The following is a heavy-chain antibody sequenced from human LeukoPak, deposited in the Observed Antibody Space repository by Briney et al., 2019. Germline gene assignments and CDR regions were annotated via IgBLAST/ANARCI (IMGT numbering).Heavy chain of an antibody. V-gene: IGHV3-23*01. Sequence: PGGSLRLSCAASGFTFSSYAMGWVRQAPGKGLEWVSAISGSGGSTYYADSVKGRFTISRDNSKNTLYLQMNSLRAEDTAVYYCAKSPGTYYYDSSGYYNLWGGQGTLVTVSS. CDR1: GFTFSSYA. CDR2: ISGSGGST. D-gene: IGHD3-22*01. CDR3: AKSPGTYYYDSSGYYNLW. J-gene: IGHJ4*02.